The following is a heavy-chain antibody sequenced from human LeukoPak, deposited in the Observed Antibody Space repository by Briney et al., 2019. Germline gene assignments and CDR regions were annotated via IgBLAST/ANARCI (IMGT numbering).Heavy chain of an antibody. CDR1: GFTFSSYE. CDR3: ARDGAEYYYYMDV. J-gene: IGHJ6*03. Sequence: PGGSLRLSCAASGFTFSSYEMNWVRQAPGKGLEWVSYISSSASTIYYADSVKGRFTISRDNAKNSLYLQMNSLRAEDTAVYYCARDGAEYYYYMDVWGKGTTVTVSS. CDR2: ISSSASTI. V-gene: IGHV3-48*03.